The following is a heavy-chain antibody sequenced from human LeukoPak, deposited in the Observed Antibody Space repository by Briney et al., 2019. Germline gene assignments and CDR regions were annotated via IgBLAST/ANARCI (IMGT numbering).Heavy chain of an antibody. D-gene: IGHD3-3*01. Sequence: SVKVSCKASGYTFTSYGISWVRQAPGQGLEWMGWISAYNGNTNYAQKLQGRVTMTTDTSTSTAYMELRSLRSDDTAVYYCARDLRFIQPKVFDIWGQGTMVTVSS. V-gene: IGHV1-18*01. CDR3: ARDLRFIQPKVFDI. CDR2: ISAYNGNT. CDR1: GYTFTSYG. J-gene: IGHJ3*02.